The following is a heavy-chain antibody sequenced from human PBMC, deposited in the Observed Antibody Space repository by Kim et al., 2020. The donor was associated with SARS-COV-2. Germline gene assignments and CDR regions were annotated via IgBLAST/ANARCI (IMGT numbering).Heavy chain of an antibody. J-gene: IGHJ6*02. V-gene: IGHV3-15*01. D-gene: IGHD6-13*01. CDR1: GFTFSNAW. Sequence: GGSLRLSCAASGFTFSNAWMSWVRQAPGKGLEWVGRIKSKTDGGTTDYAAPVKGRFTISRDDSKNTLYLQMNSLKTEDTAVYYCTTGPGSSSWDPYYYYGMDVWGQGTTVTVSS. CDR2: IKSKTDGGTT. CDR3: TTGPGSSSWDPYYYYGMDV.